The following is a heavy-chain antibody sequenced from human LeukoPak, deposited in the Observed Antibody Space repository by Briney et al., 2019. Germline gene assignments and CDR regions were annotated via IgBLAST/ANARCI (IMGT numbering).Heavy chain of an antibody. CDR3: AKLPITMIVVVTHFDY. D-gene: IGHD3-22*01. CDR2: ISGSGGST. V-gene: IGHV3-23*01. J-gene: IGHJ4*02. Sequence: GGSLRLSCAASRFTFSSYAMSWVRQAPGKGLEWVSAISGSGGSTYYADSVKGRFTISRDNSKNTLYLQMNSLRAEDTAVYYCAKLPITMIVVVTHFDYWGQGTLVTVSS. CDR1: RFTFSSYA.